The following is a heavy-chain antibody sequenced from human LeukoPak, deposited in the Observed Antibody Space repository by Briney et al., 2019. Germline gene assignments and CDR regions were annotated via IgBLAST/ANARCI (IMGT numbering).Heavy chain of an antibody. V-gene: IGHV1-8*01. J-gene: IGHJ4*02. CDR2: MNPNSGNT. CDR3: AKRIDFWSGYCFDY. Sequence: ASVRVSFKASGYTFTSYDINWVRQATGQGLEWMGWMNPNSGNTGYAQKFQGRVTMTRNTSISTAYMELSSLRSEDTAVYYCAKRIDFWSGYCFDYWGQGTLVTVSS. CDR1: GYTFTSYD. D-gene: IGHD3-3*01.